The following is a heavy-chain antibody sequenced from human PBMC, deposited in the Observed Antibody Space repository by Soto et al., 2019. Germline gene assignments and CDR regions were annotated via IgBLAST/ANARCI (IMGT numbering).Heavy chain of an antibody. CDR2: INPNSGGT. CDR1: GYTFTGYY. J-gene: IGHJ6*02. CDR3: ARHCGGDCYDGMDV. V-gene: IGHV1-2*02. Sequence: ASVNVSCKASGYTFTGYYMHWVRQAPGQGLEWMGWINPNSGGTNYAQKFQGRVTMTRDTSISTAYMELSRLRSDDTAVYYCARHCGGDCYDGMDVWGQGTTVTVSS. D-gene: IGHD2-21*02.